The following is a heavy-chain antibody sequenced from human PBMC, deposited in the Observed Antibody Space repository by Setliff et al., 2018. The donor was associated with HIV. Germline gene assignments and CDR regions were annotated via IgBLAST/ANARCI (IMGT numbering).Heavy chain of an antibody. V-gene: IGHV1-8*01. CDR1: GYTFTSYD. D-gene: IGHD3-10*01. CDR2: MDPNSGNT. J-gene: IGHJ6*03. Sequence: VKVSCKASGYTFTSYDINWVRQATGQGLEWMGWMDPNSGNTNYAQKFQGRVTMTTDTSTSTAYMELRSLISDDTAVYYCAREGLWFGDRGYYMDVWGTGTAVTVSS. CDR3: AREGLWFGDRGYYMDV.